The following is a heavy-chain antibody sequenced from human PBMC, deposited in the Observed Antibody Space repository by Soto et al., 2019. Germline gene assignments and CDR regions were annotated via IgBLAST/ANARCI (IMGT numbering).Heavy chain of an antibody. CDR3: ARPVDTAMVNYYYYGMDV. J-gene: IGHJ6*02. Sequence: ASVKVSCKASGGTFSSYAISWVRQAPGQGLEWMGGIIPIFGTANYAQKFQGRVTITADESTSTAYMELSSLRSEDTAVYYCARPVDTAMVNYYYYGMDVWGQGTTVTVSS. V-gene: IGHV1-69*13. CDR1: GGTFSSYA. D-gene: IGHD5-18*01. CDR2: IIPIFGTA.